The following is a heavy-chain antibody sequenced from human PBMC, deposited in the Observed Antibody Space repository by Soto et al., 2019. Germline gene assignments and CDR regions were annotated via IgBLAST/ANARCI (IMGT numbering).Heavy chain of an antibody. CDR1: GGSFSGYY. J-gene: IGHJ4*02. Sequence: PSETLSLTCAVYGGSFSGYYWSWIRQPPGKGLEWIGEINHSGSTNYNPSLKSRVTISVDTSKNQFSLKLSSVTAADTAVYYCASSRTIFKLFDYWGQGTLVTVSS. CDR2: INHSGST. V-gene: IGHV4-34*01. CDR3: ASSRTIFKLFDY. D-gene: IGHD3-9*01.